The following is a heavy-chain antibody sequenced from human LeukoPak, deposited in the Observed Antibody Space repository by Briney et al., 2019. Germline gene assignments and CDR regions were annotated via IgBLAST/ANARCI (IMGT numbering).Heavy chain of an antibody. J-gene: IGHJ4*02. CDR1: GFTFSSYG. Sequence: GGSLRLSCAASGFTFSSYGMHWVRQAPGKGLEWVALLSYDGSNECYADSVKGRFTISRDNSKNTLYLQMNSLRAEDTAVYYCARGRGSYSADYWGQGTLVTVSS. V-gene: IGHV3-30*03. D-gene: IGHD1-26*01. CDR2: LSYDGSNE. CDR3: ARGRGSYSADY.